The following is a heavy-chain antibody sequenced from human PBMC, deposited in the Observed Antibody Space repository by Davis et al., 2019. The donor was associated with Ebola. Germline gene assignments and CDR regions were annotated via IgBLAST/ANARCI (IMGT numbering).Heavy chain of an antibody. CDR2: ISESSSLI. CDR1: GFTFSSNG. D-gene: IGHD1-26*01. CDR3: ARTGGGSGSYYYYYMDV. Sequence: GESLKISCATSGFTFSSNGINWVRQAPGKGLEWISYISESSSLIYYADSVRGRFTISRDNAKNSLYLQMNSLRVEDTAVYYCARTGGGSGSYYYYYMDVWGTGTTVTVSS. J-gene: IGHJ6*03. V-gene: IGHV3-48*04.